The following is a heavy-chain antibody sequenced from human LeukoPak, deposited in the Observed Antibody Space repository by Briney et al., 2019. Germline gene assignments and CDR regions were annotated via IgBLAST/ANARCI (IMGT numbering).Heavy chain of an antibody. D-gene: IGHD5-18*01. V-gene: IGHV3-21*04. J-gene: IGHJ4*02. CDR1: GFTFSSYS. CDR3: AKDRAAMVLYYFDY. Sequence: GGSLRLSCAASGFTFSSYSMNWVRQAPGKGLEWVSSISSSSSYIYYADSVKGRFTISRDNAKNSLYLQMNSLRAEDTAVYYCAKDRAAMVLYYFDYWGQGTLVTVSS. CDR2: ISSSSSYI.